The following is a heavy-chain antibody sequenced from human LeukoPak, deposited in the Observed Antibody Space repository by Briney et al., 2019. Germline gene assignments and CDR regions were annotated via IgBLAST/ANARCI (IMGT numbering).Heavy chain of an antibody. CDR2: VSISSGTI. Sequence: GGSLRLSCAASGFTFSSYRMNWVRQAPGKGLEWISFVSISSGTIYYADSVKGRFRISRDNAKSSLDLEMNSLRAEDTAVYYCARAMSTFGGVRNYFDSWGQGTLVTVSS. D-gene: IGHD3-16*01. CDR1: GFTFSSYR. CDR3: ARAMSTFGGVRNYFDS. J-gene: IGHJ4*02. V-gene: IGHV3-48*04.